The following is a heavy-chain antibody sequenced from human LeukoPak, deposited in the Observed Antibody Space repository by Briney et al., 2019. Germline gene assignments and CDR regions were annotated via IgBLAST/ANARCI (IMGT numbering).Heavy chain of an antibody. V-gene: IGHV1-69*02. CDR1: GGTFSSYT. CDR3: ARGGCSSTSCVNWFDP. J-gene: IGHJ5*02. D-gene: IGHD2-2*01. CDR2: IIPILGIA. Sequence: ASVKVSCKASGGTFSSYTISWVRQAAGQGLEWMGRIIPILGIANYAQKFQGRVTITADKSTSTAYMELSSLRSEDTAVYYCARGGCSSTSCVNWFDPWGQGTLVTVSS.